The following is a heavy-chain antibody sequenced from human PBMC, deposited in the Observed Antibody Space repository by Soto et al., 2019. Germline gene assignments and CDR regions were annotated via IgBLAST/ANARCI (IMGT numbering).Heavy chain of an antibody. D-gene: IGHD2-15*01. CDR1: GYTLTELS. CDR3: ATFPGPEIGVVVAATWWFDP. J-gene: IGHJ5*02. CDR2: FDPEDGET. V-gene: IGHV1-24*01. Sequence: GASVKVSCKVSGYTLTELSMHWVRQAPGKGLEWMGGFDPEDGETIYAQKFQGRVTMTEDTSTDTAYMELSSLRSEDTAVYYCATFPGPEIGVVVAATWWFDPWGQGTLVSVSS.